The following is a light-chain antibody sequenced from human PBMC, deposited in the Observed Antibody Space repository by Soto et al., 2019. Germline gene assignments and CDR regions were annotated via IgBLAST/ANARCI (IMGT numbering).Light chain of an antibody. Sequence: QSALTQPASVSGSPGQSITISCTGTSSDVGGYNYVSWYQQHPGKAPKLMIYDVSNRPSGVSNRFSGSKSGNTASLTISGLQAEDEADYYCSSYTSSSRHVVFGGGTKVTAL. J-gene: IGLJ2*01. CDR1: SSDVGGYNY. CDR2: DVS. V-gene: IGLV2-14*01. CDR3: SSYTSSSRHVV.